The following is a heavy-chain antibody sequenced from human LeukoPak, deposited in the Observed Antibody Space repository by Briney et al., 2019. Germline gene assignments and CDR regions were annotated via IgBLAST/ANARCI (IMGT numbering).Heavy chain of an antibody. CDR1: GFTFSNYW. D-gene: IGHD6-19*01. V-gene: IGHV3-7*01. J-gene: IGHJ4*02. CDR2: IKQDGSEK. CDR3: VRVSSGWHFDY. Sequence: GSLRLSCAASGFTFSNYWMSWVRQAPGKGLEWVANIKQDGSEKYYVDSVKGRFTISRDNAKNSLYLQMNSLRAEDTAVYYCVRVSSGWHFDYWGQGTLGTVSS.